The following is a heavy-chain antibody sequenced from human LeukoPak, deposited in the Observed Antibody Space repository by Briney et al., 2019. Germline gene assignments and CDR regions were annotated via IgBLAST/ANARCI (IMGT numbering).Heavy chain of an antibody. CDR3: AKEAAVAGVGYNWFDP. CDR2: IKSKTDGGTT. D-gene: IGHD6-19*01. CDR1: GFTFSNAW. Sequence: GGSLRLSCAASGFTFSNAWMSWVRQAPGKGLEWVGRIKSKTDGGTTDYAAPVKGRFTISRDDSKNTLYLQMNSLRTEDTAVYYCAKEAAVAGVGYNWFDPWGQGTLVTVSS. V-gene: IGHV3-15*01. J-gene: IGHJ5*02.